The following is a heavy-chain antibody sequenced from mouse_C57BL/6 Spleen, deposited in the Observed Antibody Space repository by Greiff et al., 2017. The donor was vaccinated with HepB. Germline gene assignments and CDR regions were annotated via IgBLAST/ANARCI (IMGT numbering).Heavy chain of an antibody. D-gene: IGHD1-1*01. CDR1: GYAFTNYL. V-gene: IGHV1-54*01. J-gene: IGHJ2*01. Sequence: VQLQQSGAELVRPGTSVKVSCKASGYAFTNYLIEWVKQRPGQGLEWIGVINPGSGGTNYNEKFKGKATLTADKSSSTAYMQLSSLTSEDSAVYFCARRFTTVVATDYFDYWGQGTTLTVSS. CDR3: ARRFTTVVATDYFDY. CDR2: INPGSGGT.